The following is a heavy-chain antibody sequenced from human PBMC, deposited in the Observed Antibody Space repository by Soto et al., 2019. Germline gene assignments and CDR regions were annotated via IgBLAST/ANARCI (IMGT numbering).Heavy chain of an antibody. Sequence: ASVKVSCKASGYTFTSYGIHWVRQAPGQRLEWMGWINAANGDTKYSPKFQGRVTITRDTSASTAYMELSSLRSEDTAVYYCVRRHVSATSIDGFDPWGQGTLVTVSS. V-gene: IGHV1-3*01. CDR2: INAANGDT. CDR1: GYTFTSYG. CDR3: VRRHVSATSIDGFDP. D-gene: IGHD6-13*01. J-gene: IGHJ5*02.